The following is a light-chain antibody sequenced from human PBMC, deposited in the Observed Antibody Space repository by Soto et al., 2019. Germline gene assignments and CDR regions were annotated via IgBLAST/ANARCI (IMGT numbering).Light chain of an antibody. Sequence: DIQMTQSPSSLSASVGDRVTITCRASQGIRSGLGWYQQKPGKAPKRLIDAASSLQSGVPSRFSGSGSGTEFTLTISSLQSDDFAVYYCQHYNNWPWTVGQGTKVDIK. CDR2: AAS. CDR1: QGIRSG. J-gene: IGKJ1*01. V-gene: IGKV1-17*01. CDR3: QHYNNWPWT.